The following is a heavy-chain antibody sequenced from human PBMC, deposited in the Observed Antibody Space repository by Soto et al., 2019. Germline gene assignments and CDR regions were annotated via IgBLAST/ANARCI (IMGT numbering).Heavy chain of an antibody. Sequence: PGGSLRLSCAPSGFSFSGYTLNWVRQAPGKGLEWVSSISSSSNYIYYADSVKGRFTISRDNAKNPLYLQMNSLRAEDTAVFYCAKSIGTTRAFDLWGQGTMVSASS. CDR3: AKSIGTTRAFDL. CDR2: ISSSSNYI. CDR1: GFSFSGYT. J-gene: IGHJ3*01. V-gene: IGHV3-21*06. D-gene: IGHD1-7*01.